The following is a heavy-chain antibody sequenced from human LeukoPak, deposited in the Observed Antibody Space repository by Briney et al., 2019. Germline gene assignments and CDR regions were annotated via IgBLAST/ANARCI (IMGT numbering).Heavy chain of an antibody. CDR3: AKHYYDSSGYYGDSYFDY. Sequence: PGGSLRLSCAASGFTFSSHAMSWVRQAPGKGLEWVSAISGSGGSTYYADSVKGRFTISRDNSKNTLYLQMNSLRAEDTAVYYCAKHYYDSSGYYGDSYFDYWGQGTLVTVSS. J-gene: IGHJ4*02. CDR1: GFTFSSHA. D-gene: IGHD3-22*01. CDR2: ISGSGGST. V-gene: IGHV3-23*01.